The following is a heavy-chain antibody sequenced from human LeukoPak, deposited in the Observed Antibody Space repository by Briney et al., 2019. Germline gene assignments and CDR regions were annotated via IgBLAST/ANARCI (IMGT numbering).Heavy chain of an antibody. J-gene: IGHJ5*02. CDR2: IYYSGST. D-gene: IGHD2-15*01. CDR3: ARALGYCSGGSCTRGYNWFDP. CDR1: GGSISSGGYY. V-gene: IGHV4-31*03. Sequence: SQTLSLTCTVSGGSISSGGYYWSWIRQHPGKGLEWIGYIYYSGSTYYNPSLKSRVTISVDTSKNQFSLKLSSVTAADTAVYYCARALGYCSGGSCTRGYNWFDPWGQGTLVTVPS.